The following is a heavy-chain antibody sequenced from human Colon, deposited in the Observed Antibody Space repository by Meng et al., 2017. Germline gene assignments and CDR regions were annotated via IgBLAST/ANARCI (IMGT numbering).Heavy chain of an antibody. Sequence: QGALQESGPGLVKPSGTLSLTCAVSGGSISSNYWWSWVRQSPKKGLEWIGEIHHGGTTNYTPSLKSRVTISVDTSNNQFSLKLSSVTAADTAVYYCARIDYGGNGIEKYFFDYWGQGTLVTVSS. J-gene: IGHJ4*02. CDR1: GGSISSNYW. D-gene: IGHD4-23*01. V-gene: IGHV4-4*02. CDR2: IHHGGTT. CDR3: ARIDYGGNGIEKYFFDY.